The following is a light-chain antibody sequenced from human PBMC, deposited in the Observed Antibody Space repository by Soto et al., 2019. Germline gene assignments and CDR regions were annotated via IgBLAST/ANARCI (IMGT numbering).Light chain of an antibody. J-gene: IGKJ1*01. V-gene: IGKV1-5*01. CDR1: QSISSW. CDR3: QQYNSYVWT. Sequence: DIQMTQSPSTLSASVGDRVTITCRASQSISSWLAWYQQKPGRAPNLLIYDASSLEGGVPSRFSGSGSGTEFTLTISSLQPDDFATYYCQQYNSYVWTFGQGTKVDIK. CDR2: DAS.